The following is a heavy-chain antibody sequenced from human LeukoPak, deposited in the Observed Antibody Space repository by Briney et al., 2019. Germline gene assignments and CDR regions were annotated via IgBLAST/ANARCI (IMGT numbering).Heavy chain of an antibody. CDR2: INHSGST. CDR1: GGSFSGYY. J-gene: IGHJ4*02. D-gene: IGHD3-10*01. Sequence: SXTLSLTCAVYGGSFSGYYWSWIRQPPGKGLEWIGEINHSGSTNYNPSLKSRVTISVDTSKNQFSLKLSSVTAADTAVYYCARAHATYYYGSGSPGEFDYWGQGTLVTVSS. CDR3: ARAHATYYYGSGSPGEFDY. V-gene: IGHV4-34*01.